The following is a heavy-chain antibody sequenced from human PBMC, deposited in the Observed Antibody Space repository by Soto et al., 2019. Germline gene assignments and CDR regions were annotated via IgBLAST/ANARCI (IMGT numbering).Heavy chain of an antibody. CDR1: GFTFSDHY. CDR2: SRSRAKSYST. Sequence: EVQVVESGGGLVQPGGSLRLSCAASGFTFSDHYMDWVRQAPGKGLEWVVRSRSRAKSYSTEYAASVKGRFTVSRDGSKNSLYLQMNSLKAEDTGIYYCIVCIAEPALPDHWGQGTLVTVSS. V-gene: IGHV3-72*01. CDR3: IVCIAEPALPDH. D-gene: IGHD6-13*01. J-gene: IGHJ4*02.